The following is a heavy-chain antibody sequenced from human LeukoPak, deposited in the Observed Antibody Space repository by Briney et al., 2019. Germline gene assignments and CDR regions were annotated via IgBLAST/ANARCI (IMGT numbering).Heavy chain of an antibody. J-gene: IGHJ4*02. Sequence: GGSLRLSCAASGFTFSSYSMNWVRQAPEKGLEWVSSISSSSSYIYYADSVKGRFTISRDNAKNSLYLQMNSLRAEDTAVYYCASGGYSYGLGLDYWGQGTLVTVSS. D-gene: IGHD5-18*01. CDR2: ISSSSSYI. CDR3: ASGGYSYGLGLDY. CDR1: GFTFSSYS. V-gene: IGHV3-21*01.